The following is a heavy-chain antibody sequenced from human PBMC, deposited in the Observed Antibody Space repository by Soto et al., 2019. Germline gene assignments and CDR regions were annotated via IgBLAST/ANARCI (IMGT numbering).Heavy chain of an antibody. CDR3: APLSVSLSGPYGIHV. CDR2: MFYSGLT. CDR1: GYSVTSSDYY. D-gene: IGHD2-15*01. Sequence: KTWETLSLTCSVSGYSVTSSDYYWAWIRQPPGKGLEWIGSMFYSGLTYYNPSLKSRVTLSVDTSKNQFSVRLNSVTAADTAVYYCAPLSVSLSGPYGIHVWGQGTTVTVSS. V-gene: IGHV4-39*01. J-gene: IGHJ6*02.